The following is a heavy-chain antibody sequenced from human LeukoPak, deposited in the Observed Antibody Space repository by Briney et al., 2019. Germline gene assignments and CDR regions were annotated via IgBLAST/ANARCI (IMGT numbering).Heavy chain of an antibody. CDR2: ISDSGGST. V-gene: IGHV3-23*01. D-gene: IGHD1-26*01. CDR1: GFTFSSYV. CDR3: AKDEWDLPGGFDY. Sequence: PGGSLRLSCAASGFTFSSYVMNWVRQAPGKGLEWVSAISDSGGSTYYADSVKGRFTISRDNSNNTLYLQMNSLRAEDTAVYYCAKDEWDLPGGFDYWGQGTLVTVSS. J-gene: IGHJ4*02.